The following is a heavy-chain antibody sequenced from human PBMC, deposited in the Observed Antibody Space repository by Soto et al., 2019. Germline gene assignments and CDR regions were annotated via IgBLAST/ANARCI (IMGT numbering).Heavy chain of an antibody. CDR2: TYYSGST. Sequence: SETLSLACTVSVCSGSSFGDFWRWLRQSPWNRLELSAYTYYSGSTNYNPSLKSRATISVDTSKSQVSLTLTSMTAAEEALYYCERYPNYYSYGLEGWGKGTAVHVSS. CDR1: VCSGSSFGDF. V-gene: IGHV4-61*08. D-gene: IGHD3-10*01. J-gene: IGHJ6*04. CDR3: ERYPNYYSYGLEG.